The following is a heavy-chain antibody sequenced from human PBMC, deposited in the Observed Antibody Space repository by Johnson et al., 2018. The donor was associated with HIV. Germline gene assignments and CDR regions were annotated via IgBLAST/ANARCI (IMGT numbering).Heavy chain of an antibody. V-gene: IGHV3-30*04. D-gene: IGHD6-19*01. CDR3: TRQQYSRGWYGNAFDI. Sequence: QVQLVESGGGVVQPGRSLRLSCAGSGFTFSSFAIHWVRQAPGKGLEWVAVVADDGGYKDYADSVKGRFTISRDNSKNTANLQMNSLKTEDTAVYYCTRQQYSRGWYGNAFDIWGQGTVVIVSS. J-gene: IGHJ3*02. CDR2: VADDGGYK. CDR1: GFTFSSFA.